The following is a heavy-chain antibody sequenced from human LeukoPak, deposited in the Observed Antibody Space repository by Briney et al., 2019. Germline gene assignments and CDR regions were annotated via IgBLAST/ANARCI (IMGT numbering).Heavy chain of an antibody. D-gene: IGHD5-12*01. CDR3: ARGAPTTRIGAGRFDY. CDR2: TNPSGGST. J-gene: IGHJ4*02. CDR1: GYNLPHYY. V-gene: IGHV1-46*01. Sequence: GASVEVSCQAFGYNLPHYYVHWVRQAPGQGLEWMGETNPSGGSTSYAQKFQGRITVTRDTYTNTVYMDLSSLRSEDTATYYCARGAPTTRIGAGRFDYWGQGSLLTVAS.